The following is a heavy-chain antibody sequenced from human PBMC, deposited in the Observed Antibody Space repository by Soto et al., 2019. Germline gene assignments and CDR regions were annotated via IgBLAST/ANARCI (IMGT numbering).Heavy chain of an antibody. CDR2: IIPIFGTA. Sequence: QVQLVQSGAEVKKTGSSVKVSCKASGGTFSSYAISWVRQAPGQGLEWMGGIIPIFGTANYAQKFQGRVTITADESTSTAYMELSSLRSEDTAVYYWARGRTVTTPHLLLDVDYWGQGTLVTVSS. CDR3: ARGRTVTTPHLLLDVDY. CDR1: GGTFSSYA. J-gene: IGHJ4*02. V-gene: IGHV1-69*01. D-gene: IGHD4-17*01.